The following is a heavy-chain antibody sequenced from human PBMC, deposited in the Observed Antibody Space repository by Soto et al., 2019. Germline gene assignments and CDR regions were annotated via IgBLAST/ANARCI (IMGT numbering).Heavy chain of an antibody. J-gene: IGHJ6*03. Sequence: SVKVSCKASGYTFTYPYLHWVRQAPGQALEWMGWITPYNGNTNYAQKFQDRVTITRDTSMSTTYMELRSLRSEDTAIYYCARSALQGSDYYYMDVWGKGAKVTVSS. CDR2: ITPYNGNT. CDR3: ARSALQGSDYYYMDV. CDR1: GYTFTYPY. V-gene: IGHV1-45*02. D-gene: IGHD1-1*01.